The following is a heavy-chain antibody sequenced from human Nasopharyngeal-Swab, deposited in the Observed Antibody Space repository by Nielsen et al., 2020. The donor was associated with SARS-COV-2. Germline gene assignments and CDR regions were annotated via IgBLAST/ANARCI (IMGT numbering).Heavy chain of an antibody. D-gene: IGHD3-22*01. Sequence: SVKVSCKASGGTFSSYAISWVRQAPGQGLEWMGGIIPIFGTANYAQKFQGRVTITADESTSTAYIELSSLRSEDTAVYYCARDQNTYYDSSGYYNFDYWGQGTLVTVSS. V-gene: IGHV1-69*13. CDR3: ARDQNTYYDSSGYYNFDY. CDR1: GGTFSSYA. J-gene: IGHJ4*02. CDR2: IIPIFGTA.